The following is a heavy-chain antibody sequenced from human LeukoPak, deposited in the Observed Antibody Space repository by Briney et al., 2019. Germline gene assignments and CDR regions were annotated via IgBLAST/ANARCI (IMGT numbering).Heavy chain of an antibody. CDR1: GFTFSSYS. D-gene: IGHD6-19*01. J-gene: IGHJ4*02. CDR2: ISSSSSYL. CDR3: ARDMSSDWYTADC. V-gene: IGHV3-21*04. Sequence: GGSLRLSCAASGFTFSSYSMGWVRQAPGKGLEWVSSISSSSSYLYYADSVKGRFTISTDVAKNSLYLQMNSLRAEDTAVYYCARDMSSDWYTADCWGQGTLVTVSS.